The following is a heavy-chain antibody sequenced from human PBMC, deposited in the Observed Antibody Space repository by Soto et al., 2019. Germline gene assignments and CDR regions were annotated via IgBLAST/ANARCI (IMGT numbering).Heavy chain of an antibody. V-gene: IGHV4-61*01. CDR3: ARNGYKRSWFDP. J-gene: IGHJ5*02. Sequence: SETLSLTCTVSGGSVSSGSYYWSWIRQPPGKGLEWIGYIYYSGSTNYNPSLKSRVTISVDTSKNQFSLKLSSVTAADTAVYYCARNGYKRSWFDPWGQGTLVTVSS. D-gene: IGHD5-12*01. CDR2: IYYSGST. CDR1: GGSVSSGSYY.